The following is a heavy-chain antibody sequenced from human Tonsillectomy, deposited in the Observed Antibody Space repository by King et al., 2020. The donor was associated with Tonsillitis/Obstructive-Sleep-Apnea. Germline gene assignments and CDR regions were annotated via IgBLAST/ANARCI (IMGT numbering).Heavy chain of an antibody. CDR1: GGSFSGYY. D-gene: IGHD2-2*02. Sequence: VQLQQWGAGLLKPSETLSLTCAVYGGSFSGYYWSWIRQPPGKGLEWIGEINHSGSTNYNPSLKSRVTISVDTSKNQFSLKLSSVTAADTAVYYCARSYCSSTSCYKQGFYFDYWGQGTLVTVSS. V-gene: IGHV4-34*01. CDR3: ARSYCSSTSCYKQGFYFDY. J-gene: IGHJ4*02. CDR2: INHSGST.